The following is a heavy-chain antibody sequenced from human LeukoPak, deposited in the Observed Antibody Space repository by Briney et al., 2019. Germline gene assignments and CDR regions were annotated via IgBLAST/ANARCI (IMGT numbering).Heavy chain of an antibody. V-gene: IGHV3-64*01. D-gene: IGHD2-21*01. J-gene: IGHJ4*02. CDR1: GFTFSTYA. CDR2: VSSNGGAT. CDR3: ARGMGQTLPVGLDY. Sequence: PGGSLRLSCAASGFTFSTYAMHWVRQAPGKGLEYVSAVSSNGGATYYAKSVKGRFTISRDNSKNTVYLQMGSLRLEEMAVYYCARGMGQTLPVGLDYWGQGTLVTVSS.